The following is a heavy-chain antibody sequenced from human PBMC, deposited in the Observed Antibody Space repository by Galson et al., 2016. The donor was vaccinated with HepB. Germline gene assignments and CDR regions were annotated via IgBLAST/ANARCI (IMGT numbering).Heavy chain of an antibody. J-gene: IGHJ4*02. D-gene: IGHD4-11*01. CDR2: VNSDATIT. V-gene: IGHV3-74*03. Sequence: SLRLSCAASGFTFDDYAMIWFRQAPGKGLEWVSRVNSDATITTYADFVRGRFTISRDNAKKTLFLHMESLRAEDTAVYFCAYSTGYPSVNWGQGTQVTVSS. CDR3: AYSTGYPSVN. CDR1: GFTFDDYA.